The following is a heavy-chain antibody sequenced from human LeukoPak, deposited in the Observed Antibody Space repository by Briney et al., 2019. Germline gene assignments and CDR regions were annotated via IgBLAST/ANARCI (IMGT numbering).Heavy chain of an antibody. V-gene: IGHV4-38-2*02. CDR1: GYSISSGYY. J-gene: IGHJ4*02. D-gene: IGHD2-2*01. CDR2: IHHSGST. Sequence: PSETLSLACTVSGYSISSGYYWVWIRQPPGKGLEWIGTIHHSGSTYYNPSLKSRVTKSIDTSKNEFSLNLSSVTAADTAVYYCARSGWGSSTCFFDYWGQGTLVTVSS. CDR3: ARSGWGSSTCFFDY.